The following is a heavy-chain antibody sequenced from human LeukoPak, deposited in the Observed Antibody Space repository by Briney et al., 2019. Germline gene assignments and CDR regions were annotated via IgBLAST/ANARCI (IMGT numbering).Heavy chain of an antibody. Sequence: GGSLRLSCAASGFTFSTYGMNWVRQAPGKGLEWVSGISGSSGSTYYADSVKGRFTISRDNSKNTLYLQMNSLRAEDTAVYYCAKDLFRGYYDSSGYAFDIWGQGTMVTVSS. V-gene: IGHV3-23*01. D-gene: IGHD3-22*01. CDR3: AKDLFRGYYDSSGYAFDI. CDR2: ISGSSGST. CDR1: GFTFSTYG. J-gene: IGHJ3*02.